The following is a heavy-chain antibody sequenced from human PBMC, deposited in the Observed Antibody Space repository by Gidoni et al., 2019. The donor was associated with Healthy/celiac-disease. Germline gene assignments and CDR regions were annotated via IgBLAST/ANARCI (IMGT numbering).Heavy chain of an antibody. CDR1: GFTFSSYA. Sequence: EVQLLESGGGLVQPGGSLRLSGAAYGFTFSSYAMSWVRQAPGKGLEWVSAISGSGGSTYYADSVKGRFTISRDNSKNTLYLQMNSLRAEDTAVYYCAREDIVVVPAAALIDFWGQGTLVTVSS. J-gene: IGHJ4*02. CDR2: ISGSGGST. V-gene: IGHV3-23*01. CDR3: AREDIVVVPAAALIDF. D-gene: IGHD2-2*01.